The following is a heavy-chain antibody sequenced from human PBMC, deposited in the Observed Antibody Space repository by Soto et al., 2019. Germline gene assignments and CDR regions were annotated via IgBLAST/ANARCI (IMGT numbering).Heavy chain of an antibody. J-gene: IGHJ5*02. CDR1: GYPLHISD. Sequence: KIASTACGYPLHISDINGLLQATGQRLEWMGWMNPNSGNTGYAQKFQGRVTMTRNTSINTAYMELSSLRSEDTAVYYCAKQWPLHCSSTNCPYSFDPWGEGTVVTVSS. V-gene: IGHV1-8*02. CDR2: MNPNSGNT. D-gene: IGHD2-2*01. CDR3: AKQWPLHCSSTNCPYSFDP.